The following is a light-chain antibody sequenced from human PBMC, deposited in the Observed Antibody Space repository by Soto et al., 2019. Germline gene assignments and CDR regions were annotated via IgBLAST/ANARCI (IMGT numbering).Light chain of an antibody. CDR1: SSNIGAGYD. Sequence: QSVLTQPPSVSGAPGQRVTISCTGSSSNIGAGYDVHWYQQLPGTAPKLLIYGNSNRASGVPDRFSGSKSVTSASLAITGLQAEDESDYYCQSYDSSLSGSVVFGGGTKLTVL. V-gene: IGLV1-40*01. CDR2: GNS. CDR3: QSYDSSLSGSVV. J-gene: IGLJ2*01.